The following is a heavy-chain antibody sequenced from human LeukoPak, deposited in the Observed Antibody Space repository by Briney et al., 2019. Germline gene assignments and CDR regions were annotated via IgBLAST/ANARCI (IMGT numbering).Heavy chain of an antibody. Sequence: ASVKVSCKASGYTFTSYYMHWVRQAPGQGLEWMGIINPSGGSTSYAQKLQGRVTMTTDTSTSTAYMELRSLRSDDTAVYYCARDDYGGIFSGCWGLGTLVPVPS. V-gene: IGHV1-46*01. CDR3: ARDDYGGIFSGC. D-gene: IGHD4-23*01. CDR1: GYTFTSYY. CDR2: INPSGGST. J-gene: IGHJ4*02.